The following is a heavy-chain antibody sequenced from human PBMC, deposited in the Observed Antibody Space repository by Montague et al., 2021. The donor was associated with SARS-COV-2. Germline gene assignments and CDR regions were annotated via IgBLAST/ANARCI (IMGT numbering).Heavy chain of an antibody. CDR2: IYYSGST. V-gene: IGHV4-59*01. J-gene: IGHJ3*02. CDR3: ARRGLGYCSGGSCLNAFDI. Sequence: SETLSLTCTVSGGSISSYYWSWIRQPPGKGLEWIGYIYYSGSTNXNPSLKSRVTISVDTSKNQFSLKLSSVTAADTAVYYCARRGLGYCSGGSCLNAFDIWGQGTMVTVSS. D-gene: IGHD2-15*01. CDR1: GGSISSYY.